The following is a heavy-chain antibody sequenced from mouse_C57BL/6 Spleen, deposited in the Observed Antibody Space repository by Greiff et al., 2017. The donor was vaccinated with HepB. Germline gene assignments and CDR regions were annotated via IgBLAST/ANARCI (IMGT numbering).Heavy chain of an antibody. J-gene: IGHJ4*01. D-gene: IGHD2-1*01. CDR3: ARSIYYGNIYAMDY. V-gene: IGHV1-77*01. Sequence: QVQLQQSGAELVKPGASVKISCKASGYTFTDYYINWVKQRPGQGLEWIGKIGPGSGSTYYNEKFKGKATLTAHKSSSTAYMQLSSLTSEDSAVYFCARSIYYGNIYAMDYWGQGTSVTVSS. CDR2: IGPGSGST. CDR1: GYTFTDYY.